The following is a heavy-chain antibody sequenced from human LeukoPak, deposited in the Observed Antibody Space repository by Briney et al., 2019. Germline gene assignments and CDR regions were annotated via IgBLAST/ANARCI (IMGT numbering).Heavy chain of an antibody. CDR2: ISYDGSNK. CDR3: ARARYSSGWYLFDY. J-gene: IGHJ4*02. V-gene: IGHV3-30-3*01. CDR1: GFTFSSHA. Sequence: GRSLRLSCAASGFTFSSHAMHWVRQAPGKGLEWVAVISYDGSNKYYADSVKGRFTISRDNSKNTLYLQMNSLRAEDTAVYYCARARYSSGWYLFDYWGQGTLVTVSS. D-gene: IGHD6-19*01.